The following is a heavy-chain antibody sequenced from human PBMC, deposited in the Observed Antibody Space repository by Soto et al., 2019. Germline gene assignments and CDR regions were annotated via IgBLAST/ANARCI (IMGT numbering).Heavy chain of an antibody. CDR3: GHSSPLGHHYYYGMDV. CDR1: GGTFSSYA. Sequence: SVKVSCKASGGTFSSYAISWVRQAPGQGLEWMGGIIPIFGTANYAQKFQGRVTITADESTSTAYMELSSLRSEDTAVYYCGHSSPLGHHYYYGMDVWGQGTTVTVSS. D-gene: IGHD6-6*01. V-gene: IGHV1-69*13. J-gene: IGHJ6*02. CDR2: IIPIFGTA.